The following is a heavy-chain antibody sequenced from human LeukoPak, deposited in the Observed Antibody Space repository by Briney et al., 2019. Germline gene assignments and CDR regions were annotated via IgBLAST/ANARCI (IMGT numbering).Heavy chain of an antibody. CDR3: ARRLALDY. CDR1: GFTFSSYA. D-gene: IGHD6-25*01. CDR2: ISYDGSNK. V-gene: IGHV3-30-3*01. Sequence: PGRSLRLSCAASGFTFSSYAMHWVRQAPGKGLEWVAVISYDGSNKYYADSVKGRFTISRDNSKNTLYLQMNSLRAEDTAVYYCARRLALDYRGQGTLVTVSS. J-gene: IGHJ4*02.